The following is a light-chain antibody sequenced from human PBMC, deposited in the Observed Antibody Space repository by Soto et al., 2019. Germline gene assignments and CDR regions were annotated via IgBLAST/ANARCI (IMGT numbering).Light chain of an antibody. CDR1: QSISDP. J-gene: IGKJ1*01. CDR3: QQYNNWPWT. V-gene: IGKV3-15*01. Sequence: EIVMTQSPATLSVSPGGRATLSCRASQSISDPLAWYQQKPGQAPRLLIYGASTRAPGFPARFSGSGSGTDFTLTISSLQSEDFAVYYCQQYNNWPWTFGQGTKVDIK. CDR2: GAS.